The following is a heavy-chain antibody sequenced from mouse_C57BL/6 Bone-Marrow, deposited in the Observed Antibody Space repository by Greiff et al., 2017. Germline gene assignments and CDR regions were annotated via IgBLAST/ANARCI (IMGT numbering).Heavy chain of an antibody. CDR3: ARYDDYDVDY. CDR2: IRNKANGYTT. V-gene: IGHV7-3*01. D-gene: IGHD2-4*01. CDR1: GFTFTDYY. Sequence: EVKLVESGGGLVQPGGSLSLSCAASGFTFTDYYMSWVRQPPGKALEWLGFIRNKANGYTTEYSASVKGRFTISRDNSQSILYLQMHALRAEDSATYYCARYDDYDVDYWGQGTTLTVSS. J-gene: IGHJ2*01.